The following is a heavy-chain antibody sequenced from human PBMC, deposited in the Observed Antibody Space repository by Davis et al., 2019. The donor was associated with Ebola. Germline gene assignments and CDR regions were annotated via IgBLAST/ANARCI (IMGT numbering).Heavy chain of an antibody. CDR3: ARTIAVAGHYFDY. D-gene: IGHD6-19*01. J-gene: IGHJ4*02. V-gene: IGHV5-51*01. Sequence: PGGSLRLSCKGSGYSFTSYWIGWVRQMPGKGLEWMGIIYPGDSDTRYSPSFQGQVTISADKSISTAYLQWSSLKASDTAMYYCARTIAVAGHYFDYWGQGTLVTVSS. CDR2: IYPGDSDT. CDR1: GYSFTSYW.